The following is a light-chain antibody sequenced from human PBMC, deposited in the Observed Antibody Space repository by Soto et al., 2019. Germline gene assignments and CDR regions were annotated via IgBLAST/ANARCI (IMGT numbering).Light chain of an antibody. CDR2: DAS. J-gene: IGKJ4*01. CDR3: QQRSNWPQIT. Sequence: EIVLTQSPATLSLSPGERATLSCRASQSVSKYLAWYQQKPGQAPRLLIHDASTRATGVPARFSGSGSGTNFTLTISSLVPEDFGVYYCQQRSNWPQITFGGGTKVEIK. V-gene: IGKV3-11*01. CDR1: QSVSKY.